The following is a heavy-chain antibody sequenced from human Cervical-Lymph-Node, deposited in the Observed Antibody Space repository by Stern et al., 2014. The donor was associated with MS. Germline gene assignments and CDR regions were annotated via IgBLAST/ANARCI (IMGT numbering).Heavy chain of an antibody. J-gene: IGHJ4*02. CDR1: GGSISTYY. CDR2: IFYKGRT. D-gene: IGHD2/OR15-2a*01. CDR3: ARGRGISRVSDS. Sequence: VQLVESGPGLVKPSETLSLTCTVSGGSISTYYWSWIRQSPEKGLEWIGYIFYKGRTNYNPSLKSRVTISVDTSINQFSLNVSSVTAADTAVYYCARGRGISRVSDSWGQGTLVTVSS. V-gene: IGHV4-59*01.